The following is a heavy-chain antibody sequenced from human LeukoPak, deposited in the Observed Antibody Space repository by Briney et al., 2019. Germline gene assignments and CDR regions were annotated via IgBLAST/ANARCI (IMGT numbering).Heavy chain of an antibody. CDR1: GYIFTGYY. J-gene: IGHJ4*02. D-gene: IGHD5-24*01. V-gene: IGHV1-2*02. CDR2: INSNNGDT. Sequence: ASVKVSCKASGYIFTGYYLHWVRRAPGQGLEWVGGINSNNGDTHYAQSFQGRVNMPRDTSISTAYMELRRLGSDDPAVYYCARDGDGYNLDWGQGTLVTVSS. CDR3: ARDGDGYNLD.